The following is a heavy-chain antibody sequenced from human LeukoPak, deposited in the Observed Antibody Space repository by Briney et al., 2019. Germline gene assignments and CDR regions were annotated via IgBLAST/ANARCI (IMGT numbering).Heavy chain of an antibody. Sequence: ASVKVSCKASGYTFTGYYMHWVRQAPGQGLEWMGWISAYNGNTNYAQKLQGRVTMTTDTSTSTAYMELRSLRSDDTAVYYCARDIPDSGSYTDYWGQETLVTVSS. D-gene: IGHD1-26*01. CDR2: ISAYNGNT. CDR3: ARDIPDSGSYTDY. CDR1: GYTFTGYY. V-gene: IGHV1-18*04. J-gene: IGHJ4*02.